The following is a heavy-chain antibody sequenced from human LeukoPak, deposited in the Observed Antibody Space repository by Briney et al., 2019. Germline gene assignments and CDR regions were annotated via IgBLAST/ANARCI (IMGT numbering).Heavy chain of an antibody. Sequence: SETLSLTCTVSGGSISSYYWSWIRQPPGKGLEWIGYIYYSGSTNYNPSLKSRVTISVDTSKNQFSLKLSSVTAADTAVYYCARGRAGKYYWGQGTLVTVSS. V-gene: IGHV4-59*08. CDR1: GGSISSYY. CDR2: IYYSGST. D-gene: IGHD3-10*01. CDR3: ARGRAGKYY. J-gene: IGHJ4*02.